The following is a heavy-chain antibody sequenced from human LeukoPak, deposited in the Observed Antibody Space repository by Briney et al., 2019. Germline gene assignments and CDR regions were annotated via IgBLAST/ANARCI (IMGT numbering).Heavy chain of an antibody. CDR2: INDDGGAT. D-gene: IGHD3-10*01. CDR1: GFIFENHA. CDR3: AKPPITMAPTKAY. J-gene: IGHJ4*02. V-gene: IGHV3-23*01. Sequence: GGSLRLSCVASGFIFENHAMSWVRQAPGKGLEWVSAINDDGGATYYADSVRGRFAVSRDNSKRTLYLQMNSLKADDTAVYYCAKPPITMAPTKAYWGQGVLVTVSS.